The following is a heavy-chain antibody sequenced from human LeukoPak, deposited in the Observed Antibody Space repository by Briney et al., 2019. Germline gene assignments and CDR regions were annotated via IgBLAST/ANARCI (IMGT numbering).Heavy chain of an antibody. V-gene: IGHV3-30*03. Sequence: GGSLRLSCAASGFNFRTYGMHWVRQAPGKGLEWVAVISFDGSNRYYADSVKGRFTIPRDNSKNTLYLQMNSLRAGDTAVYYCSGGWEYFDYWGQGTLVTVSS. CDR1: GFNFRTYG. J-gene: IGHJ4*02. D-gene: IGHD6-19*01. CDR2: ISFDGSNR. CDR3: SGGWEYFDY.